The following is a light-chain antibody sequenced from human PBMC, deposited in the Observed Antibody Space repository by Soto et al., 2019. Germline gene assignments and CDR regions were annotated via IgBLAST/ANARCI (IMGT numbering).Light chain of an antibody. CDR2: DAS. CDR1: QDISNY. V-gene: IGKV1-33*01. CDR3: QQYDNLPLT. J-gene: IGKJ4*01. Sequence: DIQMTQSPSSLSASVGDRVTITCQASQDISNYLNWYQQKPGKAPKLLIYDASNLETGVPSRFSGSGSGTDFTFTISSLQPEDSANYYCQQYDNLPLTFGGGTKVEIK.